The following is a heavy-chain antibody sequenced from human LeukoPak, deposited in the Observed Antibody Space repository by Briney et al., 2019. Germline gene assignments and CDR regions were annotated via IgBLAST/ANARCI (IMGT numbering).Heavy chain of an antibody. Sequence: TGGSLRLSCTASGFTFSNYWMSWVRQVPGKGPEWVANIKQDGSEKYYVDSVEGRFAVSRDNAQNSLYLQMNSLRVEDTAVYYYARWQPGFDPWGQGTLVTVSS. D-gene: IGHD6-13*01. CDR1: GFTFSNYW. CDR2: IKQDGSEK. CDR3: ARWQPGFDP. J-gene: IGHJ5*02. V-gene: IGHV3-7*01.